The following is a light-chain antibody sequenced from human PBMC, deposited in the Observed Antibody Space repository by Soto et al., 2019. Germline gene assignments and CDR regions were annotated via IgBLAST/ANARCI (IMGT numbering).Light chain of an antibody. CDR1: QSVSSY. CDR3: HQRQYWPPIT. CDR2: DAS. V-gene: IGKV3-11*01. J-gene: IGKJ5*01. Sequence: TQSPATLSASVGERVTISCRASQSVSSYLAWYQQKPGQAPRLLIYDASNRATGIPARFSGSGSGTDFTLTISSLEPEDAAVYYCHQRQYWPPITFGQGTRLEIK.